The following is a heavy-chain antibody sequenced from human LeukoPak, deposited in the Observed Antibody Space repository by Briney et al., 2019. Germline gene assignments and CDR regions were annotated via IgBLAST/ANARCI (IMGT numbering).Heavy chain of an antibody. D-gene: IGHD2-2*01. CDR3: ARDRNAPGHNWFDP. J-gene: IGHJ5*02. V-gene: IGHV4-4*07. CDR1: GGSISDYY. Sequence: PSETLSLTCTVSGGSISDYYLSWVRQAAGKGLEWVGRIYTSGSTNYNPSLKSRVTMSVDTSKNQFSLKLSSVTAADTAMYSCARDRNAPGHNWFDPWGQGTLVTVSS. CDR2: IYTSGST.